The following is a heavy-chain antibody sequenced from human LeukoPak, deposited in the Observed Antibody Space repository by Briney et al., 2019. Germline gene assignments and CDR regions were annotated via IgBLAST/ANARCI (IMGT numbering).Heavy chain of an antibody. CDR3: ARDHRYAFDN. CDR2: IGISSGNT. D-gene: IGHD5-12*01. Sequence: GGSLRLSCAASGFNFIDYSMNWVRQAPGKGREWISYIGISSGNTKYADSVKGRFTISGDKARNSLYLQMNSLRVEDTAMYYCARDHRYAFDNWGHGTLVTVSS. CDR1: GFNFIDYS. V-gene: IGHV3-48*01. J-gene: IGHJ4*01.